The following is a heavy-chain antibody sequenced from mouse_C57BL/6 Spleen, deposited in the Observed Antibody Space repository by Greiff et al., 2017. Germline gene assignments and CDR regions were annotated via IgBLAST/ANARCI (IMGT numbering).Heavy chain of an antibody. V-gene: IGHV1-82*01. CDR2: IYPGDGDT. Sequence: QVQLQQSGPELVKPRASVKISCKASGYAFSSSWMNWVKQRPGKGLEWIGRIYPGDGDTNYNGKFKGKATLTADKSSSTAYMQLSSLTSEDSAVYFCARNFYFDYWGQGTTLTVSS. J-gene: IGHJ2*01. CDR3: ARNFYFDY. CDR1: GYAFSSSW.